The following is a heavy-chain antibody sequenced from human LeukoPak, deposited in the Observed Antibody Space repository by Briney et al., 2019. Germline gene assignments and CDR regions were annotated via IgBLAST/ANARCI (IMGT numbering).Heavy chain of an antibody. CDR2: IYTSGST. CDR3: ASALTIFGVAAFDY. CDR1: GGSISSYY. V-gene: IGHV4-4*07. J-gene: IGHJ4*02. Sequence: SETLSLTCTVSGGSISSYYWSWIRQPAGKGLEWIGRIYTSGSTNYNPSLKSRVTMSVDTSKNQFSLKLSSVTAADTAVYYCASALTIFGVAAFDYWGQGTLVTVSS. D-gene: IGHD3-3*01.